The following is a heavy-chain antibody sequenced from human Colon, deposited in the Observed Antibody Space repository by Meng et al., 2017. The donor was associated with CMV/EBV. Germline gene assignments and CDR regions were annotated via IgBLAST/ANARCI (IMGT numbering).Heavy chain of an antibody. CDR2: ISHEGSDD. V-gene: IGHV3-30*03. Sequence: LRLSCPASGFTLTDSALHWVRQAPVKGLEWLALISHEGSDDVYADSVKGRFTMSRDNSKNTVHLQMNSLRPDDTAVYYCARWTGWFDPWGQGTLVTVSS. CDR1: GFTLTDSA. CDR3: ARWTGWFDP. D-gene: IGHD3/OR15-3a*01. J-gene: IGHJ5*02.